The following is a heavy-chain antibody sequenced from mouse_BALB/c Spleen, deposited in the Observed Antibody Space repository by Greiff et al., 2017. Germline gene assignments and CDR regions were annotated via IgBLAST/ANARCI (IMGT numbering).Heavy chain of an antibody. Sequence: EVQGVESGGGLVKPGGSLKLSCAASGFTFSSYAMSWVRQSPEKRLEWVAEISSGGSYTYYPDTVTGRFTISRDNAKNTLYLEMSSLRSEDTAMYYCARDQDDYDAFAYWGQGTLVTVSA. CDR2: ISSGGSYT. CDR1: GFTFSSYA. D-gene: IGHD2-4*01. J-gene: IGHJ3*01. CDR3: ARDQDDYDAFAY. V-gene: IGHV5-9-4*01.